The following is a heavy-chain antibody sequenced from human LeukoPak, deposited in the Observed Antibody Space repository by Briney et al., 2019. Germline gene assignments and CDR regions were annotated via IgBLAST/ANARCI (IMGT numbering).Heavy chain of an antibody. J-gene: IGHJ6*04. CDR2: ISSSSSYI. CDR3: ARDQGFLEWKEDV. CDR1: GFTFSSYS. Sequence: GGSLRLSCAASGFTFSSYSMNWVRRAPGKGLEWVSSISSSSSYIYYADSVKGRFTISRDNAKNSPYLQMNSLRAEDTAVYYCARDQGFLEWKEDVWGKGTTVTVSS. V-gene: IGHV3-21*01. D-gene: IGHD3-3*01.